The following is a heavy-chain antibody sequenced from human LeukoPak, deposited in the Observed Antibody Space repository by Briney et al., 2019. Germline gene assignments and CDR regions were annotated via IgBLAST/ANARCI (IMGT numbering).Heavy chain of an antibody. J-gene: IGHJ4*02. CDR2: IYSGGST. CDR1: GFTVSSNY. Sequence: PGGSLRLSCAASGFTVSSNYMSWVRQAPGKGLEWVSVIYSGGSTYYADSVKGRFTISRDNSKNTLYLQMNSLRAEDTAVYYCARDRDYGDWYFDYWGQGTLVTVSS. V-gene: IGHV3-53*01. D-gene: IGHD4-17*01. CDR3: ARDRDYGDWYFDY.